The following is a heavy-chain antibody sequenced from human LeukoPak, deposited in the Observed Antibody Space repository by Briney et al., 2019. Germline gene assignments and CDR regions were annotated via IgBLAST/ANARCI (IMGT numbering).Heavy chain of an antibody. Sequence: PSETLSLTCTVSGDSISSNDYYWGWIRQPPGKGLEWIGGIYYSGSTNYNPSLKSRVTISVDTSKNQFSLKLSSVTAADTAVYYCARGTYYYDSSAIPAGFDYWGQGTLVTVSS. CDR1: GDSISSNDYY. V-gene: IGHV4-39*07. J-gene: IGHJ4*02. CDR2: IYYSGST. D-gene: IGHD3-22*01. CDR3: ARGTYYYDSSAIPAGFDY.